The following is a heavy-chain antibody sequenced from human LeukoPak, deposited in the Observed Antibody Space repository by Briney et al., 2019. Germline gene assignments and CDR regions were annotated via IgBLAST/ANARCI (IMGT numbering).Heavy chain of an antibody. Sequence: PSETLSLTCAVYGGSFSGYYWSWIRQPPGKGLEWIGEINHSGSTNYNPSLKSRVTISVDTSKNQFSLKLSSVTAADTAVYYCARGHSGYDAEIDYWGQGALVTVSS. D-gene: IGHD5-12*01. CDR1: GGSFSGYY. J-gene: IGHJ4*02. V-gene: IGHV4-34*01. CDR3: ARGHSGYDAEIDY. CDR2: INHSGST.